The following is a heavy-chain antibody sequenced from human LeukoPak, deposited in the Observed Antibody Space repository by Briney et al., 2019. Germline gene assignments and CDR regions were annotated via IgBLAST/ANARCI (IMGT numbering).Heavy chain of an antibody. D-gene: IGHD4/OR15-4a*01. Sequence: SETLSLTCTVSGDSISSGDYYWSWIRQPAGKGLEWIGRISSSGSTYYNPSLKSRVTISVDTSKNQFSLKLSSVTAADTAVYYCARRAGAYSHPYDYWGQGTLVTVSS. CDR1: GDSISSGDYY. J-gene: IGHJ4*02. CDR2: ISSSGST. V-gene: IGHV4-61*02. CDR3: ARRAGAYSHPYDY.